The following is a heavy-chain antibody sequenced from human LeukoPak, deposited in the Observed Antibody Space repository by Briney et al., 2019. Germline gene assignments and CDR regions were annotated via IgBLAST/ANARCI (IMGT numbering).Heavy chain of an antibody. J-gene: IGHJ4*02. V-gene: IGHV4-59*01. CDR2: IYYSGST. Sequence: SETLSLTCTVSGGSISSYYWSWIRQLPGKGLEWIGYIYYSGSTNYNPSLKSRVTISVDTSKNQFSLKLSSVTAADTAVYYCARSGAYDSSGYYEYWGQGTLVTVSS. CDR3: ARSGAYDSSGYYEY. CDR1: GGSISSYY. D-gene: IGHD3-22*01.